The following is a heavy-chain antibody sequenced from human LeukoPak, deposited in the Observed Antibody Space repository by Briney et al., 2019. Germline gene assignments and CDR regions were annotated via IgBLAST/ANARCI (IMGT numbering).Heavy chain of an antibody. D-gene: IGHD5-12*01. V-gene: IGHV3-23*01. Sequence: PGGSLRLSCTASGFTFRNYAMTWVRQAPGKGLEWVSGISGSGETTHYADSVKGRFTISRDNSKNTVYLQMSSLRADDTAVYFCAKDHTSYSGYDSLDFWGPGTLVTVSS. J-gene: IGHJ4*02. CDR2: ISGSGETT. CDR1: GFTFRNYA. CDR3: AKDHTSYSGYDSLDF.